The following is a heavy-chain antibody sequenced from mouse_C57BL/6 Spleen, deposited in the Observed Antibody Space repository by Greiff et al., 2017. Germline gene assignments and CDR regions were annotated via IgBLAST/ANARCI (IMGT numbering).Heavy chain of an antibody. Sequence: QVQLQQPGAELVRPGSSVKLSCKASGYTFTSYWMHWVKQRPIQGLEWIGNIDPSDSETHYNQKFKDKATLTVDKSSSTAYLQLSSLTSEYSAVYYCARGSYFDYWGQGTTRTVSS. J-gene: IGHJ2*01. V-gene: IGHV1-52*01. CDR1: GYTFTSYW. CDR2: IDPSDSET. CDR3: ARGSYFDY.